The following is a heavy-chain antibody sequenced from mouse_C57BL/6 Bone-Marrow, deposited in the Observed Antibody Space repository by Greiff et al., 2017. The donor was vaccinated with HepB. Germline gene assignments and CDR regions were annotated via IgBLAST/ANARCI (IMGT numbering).Heavy chain of an antibody. J-gene: IGHJ2*01. CDR3: ARSKYYFDY. CDR1: GFTFTDYY. V-gene: IGHV7-3*01. Sequence: DVKLVESGGGLVQPGGSLSLSCAASGFTFTDYYMSWVRQPPGKALEWLGFIRNKANGYTTEYSASVKGRFTISRDNSQSILYLQMNALRAEDSATYYCARSKYYFDYWGQGTTLTVSS. CDR2: IRNKANGYTT.